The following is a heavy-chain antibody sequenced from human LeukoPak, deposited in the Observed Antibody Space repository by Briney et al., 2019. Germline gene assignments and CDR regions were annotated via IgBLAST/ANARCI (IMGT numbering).Heavy chain of an antibody. CDR3: ARGPIGSNWFDP. Sequence: GGSLRLSCAASGFTFSSYAMSWVRQAPGKGLEWVSSISSTSSYIYYADSVKGRFTISRDNAKNSLYLQMNSLRDEDTAVYYCARGPIGSNWFDPWGQGTLVTVSS. D-gene: IGHD5/OR15-5a*01. CDR1: GFTFSSYA. J-gene: IGHJ5*02. V-gene: IGHV3-21*01. CDR2: ISSTSSYI.